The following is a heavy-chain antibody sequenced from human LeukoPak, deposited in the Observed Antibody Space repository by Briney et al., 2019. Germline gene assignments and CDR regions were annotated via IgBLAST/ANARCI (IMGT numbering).Heavy chain of an antibody. CDR3: ARDGSGWYLDY. J-gene: IGHJ4*02. Sequence: GGSLRLSCAASGLTFDDYGMSWVRQAPGKGLEWVSGINWNGGSTGYADSVKGRFTISRDNAKNSLYLQMNSLRAEDTALYYCARDGSGWYLDYWGQGTLVTVSS. CDR1: GLTFDDYG. CDR2: INWNGGST. V-gene: IGHV3-20*04. D-gene: IGHD6-19*01.